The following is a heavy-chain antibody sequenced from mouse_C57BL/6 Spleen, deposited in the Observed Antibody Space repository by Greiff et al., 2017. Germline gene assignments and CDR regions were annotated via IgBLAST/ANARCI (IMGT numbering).Heavy chain of an antibody. V-gene: IGHV1-15*01. Sequence: LEESGAELVRPGASVTLSCKASGYTFTDYEMHWVKQTPVHGLEWIGAIDPETGGTAYNQKFKGKAILTADKSSSTAYMELRSLTSEDSAVYYCTRDYGSSASLYYAMDYWGQGTSVTVSS. J-gene: IGHJ4*01. D-gene: IGHD1-1*01. CDR3: TRDYGSSASLYYAMDY. CDR1: GYTFTDYE. CDR2: IDPETGGT.